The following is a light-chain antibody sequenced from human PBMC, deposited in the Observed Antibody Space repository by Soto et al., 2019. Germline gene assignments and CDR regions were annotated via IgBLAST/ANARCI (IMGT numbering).Light chain of an antibody. CDR3: SSFKSSITYV. CDR1: SSDVGGYNS. V-gene: IGLV2-14*01. CDR2: DVT. J-gene: IGLJ1*01. Sequence: QSVLTQPASVSGSPGQSITISCTGTSSDVGGYNSVSWYRQDPGKAPKLMIYDVTNRPSGVSNRFSGSKSGKTASLTISGLQAEDEADYYCSSFKSSITYVFGTGTKVTVL.